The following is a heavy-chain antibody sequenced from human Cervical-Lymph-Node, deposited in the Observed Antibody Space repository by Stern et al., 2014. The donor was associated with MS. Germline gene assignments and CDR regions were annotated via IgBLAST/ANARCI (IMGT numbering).Heavy chain of an antibody. V-gene: IGHV5-51*01. J-gene: IGHJ4*02. Sequence: VQLVQSGPEVKRPGESLKISCQASGYTLTSYWIGGVRQMPGKGLEWIAIIFPGGSDIRYSPSFQGQVPIPAEKSSSTAYLQWNNLKASDTAIYYCARQRYFDYWGQGTLVTVSS. CDR3: ARQRYFDY. CDR2: IFPGGSDI. CDR1: GYTLTSYW.